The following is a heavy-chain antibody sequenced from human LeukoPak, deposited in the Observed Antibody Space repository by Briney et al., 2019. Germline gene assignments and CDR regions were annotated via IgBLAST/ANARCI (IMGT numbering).Heavy chain of an antibody. CDR2: ISYDGSNK. V-gene: IGHV3-30*18. CDR1: GFTFSSYG. D-gene: IGHD1-26*01. Sequence: GGSRRLSCAASGFTFSSYGMHWVRQAPGKGLEWVAVISYDGSNKYYADSVKGRFTISRDNSKNTLYLQMNSLRAEDTAVYYCAKERQRIVGAARDYWGQGTLVTVSS. J-gene: IGHJ4*02. CDR3: AKERQRIVGAARDY.